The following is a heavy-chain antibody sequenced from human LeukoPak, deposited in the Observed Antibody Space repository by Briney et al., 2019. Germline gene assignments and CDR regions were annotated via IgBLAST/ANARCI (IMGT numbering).Heavy chain of an antibody. D-gene: IGHD2-21*01. Sequence: AGGSLRLSCAASGFSVSYKYMSWARLAPGKGLEWVSFISSGGRTYYVDSVKGRFTISRDNSKNTLYLQMNSLRAEDTAVYYCARAVGEDFDYWGQGTLATVSS. CDR3: ARAVGEDFDY. V-gene: IGHV3-66*01. CDR1: GFSVSYKY. CDR2: ISSGGRT. J-gene: IGHJ4*02.